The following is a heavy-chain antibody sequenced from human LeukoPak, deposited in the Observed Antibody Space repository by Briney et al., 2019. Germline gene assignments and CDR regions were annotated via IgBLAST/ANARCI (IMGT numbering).Heavy chain of an antibody. Sequence: SETLSLTCTVSGGSISSSGYYRGWIRQPPGKGLEWIGTIYYSGSTYYNPSLKSRVTISVDTSKNQFSLKLSSVTAADTAVYYCARHPIFGRGMDVWGQGTTVTVSS. V-gene: IGHV4-39*01. CDR2: IYYSGST. J-gene: IGHJ6*02. CDR3: ARHPIFGRGMDV. D-gene: IGHD3-3*01. CDR1: GGSISSSGYY.